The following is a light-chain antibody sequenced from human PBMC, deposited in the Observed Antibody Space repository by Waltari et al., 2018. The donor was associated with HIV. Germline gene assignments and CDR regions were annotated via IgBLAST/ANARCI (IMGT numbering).Light chain of an antibody. V-gene: IGLV2-14*03. CDR2: DVS. J-gene: IGLJ3*02. CDR1: SNAVGGYDY. CDR3: SSYTSSSTLNWV. Sequence: QSALTQPASVSGSPGQSITISCTGTSNAVGGYDYVPWFQLYPGKAPKRMIYDVSNRPSGVSNRFSGSKSGNTASLTISGLQAEDEADYYCSSYTSSSTLNWVFGGGTKLTVL.